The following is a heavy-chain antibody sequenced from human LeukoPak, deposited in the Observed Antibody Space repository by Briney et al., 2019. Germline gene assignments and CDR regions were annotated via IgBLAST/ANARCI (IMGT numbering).Heavy chain of an antibody. CDR1: GGSISSGSYY. V-gene: IGHV4-39*07. Sequence: SETLSLTCTVSGGSISSGSYYWSWIRQPAGKGLEWIGRIYYSGSTYYNPSLKSRVTISVDTSKNQFSLKLSSVTAADTAVYYCARERITMIVVPSGAPLSIWGQGTMVTVSS. CDR2: IYYSGST. J-gene: IGHJ3*02. CDR3: ARERITMIVVPSGAPLSI. D-gene: IGHD3-22*01.